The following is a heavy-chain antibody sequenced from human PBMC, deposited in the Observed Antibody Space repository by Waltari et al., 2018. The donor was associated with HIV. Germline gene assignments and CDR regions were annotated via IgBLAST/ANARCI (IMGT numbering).Heavy chain of an antibody. CDR1: GFTVRTNY. CDR3: ARVGGYSYGHRY. J-gene: IGHJ4*02. CDR2: LYSGGST. V-gene: IGHV3-66*02. D-gene: IGHD5-18*01. Sequence: EAQLVESGGGLVQPGGSLRLSCAASGFTVRTNYMTWVRQAPGRGLDCVSILYSGGSTYYADSVRGRFTISRDNSKNTLYLQMNSLRPEDTAVYYCARVGGYSYGHRYWGQGTLVTVSS.